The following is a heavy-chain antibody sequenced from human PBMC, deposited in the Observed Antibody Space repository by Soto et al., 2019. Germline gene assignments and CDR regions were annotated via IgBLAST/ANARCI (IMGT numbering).Heavy chain of an antibody. CDR3: ARDSISYGPGVNDY. V-gene: IGHV3-53*01. Sequence: DVQLVESGGGLIQPGESLRLSCAASGFSVSDSYMSWVRQAPGKGLEWVSIVYVGGETYYADSLKGRFTISRDSSNNILYLQMTNLRAEDTAVYYCARDSISYGPGVNDYWGQGTLVTVSS. CDR2: VYVGGET. D-gene: IGHD5-18*01. J-gene: IGHJ4*02. CDR1: GFSVSDSY.